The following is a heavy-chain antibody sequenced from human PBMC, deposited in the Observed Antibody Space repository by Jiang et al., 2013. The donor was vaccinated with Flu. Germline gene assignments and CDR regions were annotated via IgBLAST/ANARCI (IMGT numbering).Heavy chain of an antibody. Sequence: VKPSQTLSLTCTVSGGSISSSGDYYWSWIRQPPGKGLEWIGYIYYSGSTHYNPSLKSRVTISVDTSKNQFSLNLSSVTAADTAVYFCARVYYYDSSGYWGWYFDLWGRGTLVTVSS. CDR3: ARVYYYDSSGYWGWYFDL. D-gene: IGHD3-22*01. J-gene: IGHJ2*01. CDR2: IYYSGST. V-gene: IGHV4-30-4*08. CDR1: GGSISSSGDYY.